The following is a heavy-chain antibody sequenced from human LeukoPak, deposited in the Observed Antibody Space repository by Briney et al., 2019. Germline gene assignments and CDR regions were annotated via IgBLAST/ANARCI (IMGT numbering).Heavy chain of an antibody. Sequence: GNSLRLSCSVSGFSFSNYGMHWVRQAPGKGLEWVAVISYDGSNKYYADSVKGRFTISRDNSKNTLYLQMNSLRAEDTAVYYCAKDQSYCSGGSCPLGYWGQGTLVTVSS. CDR1: GFSFSNYG. D-gene: IGHD2-15*01. CDR2: ISYDGSNK. V-gene: IGHV3-30*18. J-gene: IGHJ4*02. CDR3: AKDQSYCSGGSCPLGY.